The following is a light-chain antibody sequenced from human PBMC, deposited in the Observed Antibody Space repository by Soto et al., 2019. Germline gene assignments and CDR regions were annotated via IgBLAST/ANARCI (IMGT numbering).Light chain of an antibody. CDR1: QSVTNSY. CDR3: QQYGRSPGLLT. CDR2: DAS. V-gene: IGKV3-20*01. Sequence: EIVLTQSPGTLSLSPGERVTLSCRASQSVTNSYLAWYQQKPGQAPRLLIYDASTRATGIPDRFSGSGSGTAFTLTISRLEPEDFAVYYCQQYGRSPGLLTFGPGTKVDTK. J-gene: IGKJ3*01.